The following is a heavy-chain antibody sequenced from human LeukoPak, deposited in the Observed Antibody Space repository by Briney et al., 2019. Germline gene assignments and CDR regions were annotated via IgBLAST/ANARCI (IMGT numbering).Heavy chain of an antibody. V-gene: IGHV3-30*18. D-gene: IGHD3-22*01. Sequence: QSGGSLRLSCAASGFTFSSYGMHRVRQAPGKGLEWVAVISHDGSNKYYADSVKGRFTISRDNSKNTMYLQMNSLRVEDTAVYYCAKVNYYDSSGYYDYWGQGTLVTVSS. CDR1: GFTFSSYG. CDR2: ISHDGSNK. CDR3: AKVNYYDSSGYYDY. J-gene: IGHJ4*02.